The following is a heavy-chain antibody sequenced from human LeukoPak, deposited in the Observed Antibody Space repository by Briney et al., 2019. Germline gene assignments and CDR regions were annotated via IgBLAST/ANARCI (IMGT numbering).Heavy chain of an antibody. Sequence: PGGSLRLSCAASGFTVSSNYLSWVRQAPGKGLEWVSAISGRGDGTYYADFVKGRFTISRDNSKNTLFLQMNSLRVEDTATYYCAKGTERYREVSSFDSWGRGTLVAVSS. V-gene: IGHV3-23*01. CDR3: AKGTERYREVSSFDS. J-gene: IGHJ4*02. CDR2: ISGRGDGT. D-gene: IGHD3-10*01. CDR1: GFTVSSNY.